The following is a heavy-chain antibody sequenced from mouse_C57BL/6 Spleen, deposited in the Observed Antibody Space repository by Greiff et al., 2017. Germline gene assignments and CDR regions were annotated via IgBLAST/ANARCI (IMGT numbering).Heavy chain of an antibody. V-gene: IGHV5-17*01. J-gene: IGHJ3*01. CDR1: GFTFSDYG. D-gene: IGHD2-12*01. CDR3: ARPGYSPFAY. Sequence: EVKLMESGGGLVEPGGSLKLSCAASGFTFSDYGMHWVRQAPEKGLEWVAYISSGSSTIYYADTVKGRFTISRDNAKNTLFLQMTSLRSEDTAMYYCARPGYSPFAYWGQGTLVTVSA. CDR2: ISSGSSTI.